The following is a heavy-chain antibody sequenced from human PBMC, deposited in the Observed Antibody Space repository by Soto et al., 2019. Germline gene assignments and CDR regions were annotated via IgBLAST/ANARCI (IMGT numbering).Heavy chain of an antibody. CDR1: GDSVSSNSAA. J-gene: IGHJ6*02. D-gene: IGHD3-16*01. Sequence: PSQTLSLTCAISGDSVSSNSAAWNWIRQSPSRGLEWLGRTYYRSKWYNDYAVSVKSRITINPDTSKNQFSLQLNSVTPEDTAVYYCARVHYDYVWGSPLGYYYYYGMDVWGQGTLVTVSS. V-gene: IGHV6-1*01. CDR3: ARVHYDYVWGSPLGYYYYYGMDV. CDR2: TYYRSKWYN.